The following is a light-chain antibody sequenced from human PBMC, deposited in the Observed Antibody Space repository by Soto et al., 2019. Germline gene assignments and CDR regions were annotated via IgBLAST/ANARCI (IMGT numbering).Light chain of an antibody. V-gene: IGKV1-12*02. J-gene: IGKJ1*01. CDR1: HNVRSW. CDR3: QRANGDPWT. CDR2: GAS. Sequence: DIQMTQSPSSVSASVGDRVTISCRASHNVRSWLAWYQQKPGKAPNLLIYGASTLQSGVPSRFSGSGSGTDFTLTISSLQSEDFATYYCQRANGDPWTFGQGTKVEIK.